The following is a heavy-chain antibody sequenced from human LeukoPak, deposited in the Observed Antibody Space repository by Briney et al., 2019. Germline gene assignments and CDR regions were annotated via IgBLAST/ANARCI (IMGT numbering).Heavy chain of an antibody. D-gene: IGHD3-10*01. CDR1: GGSFSGYY. CDR3: AGRFNYGSGSYYNNTEPSFDY. V-gene: IGHV4-34*01. J-gene: IGHJ4*02. CDR2: INHSGST. Sequence: SETLSLTCAVYGGSFSGYYWSGIRQPPGEGLEWIGEINHSGSTNCNPSLKSPGNISVDTSKNQSSLKLSSVTAADTAVYYCAGRFNYGSGSYYNNTEPSFDYWGQGTLVTVSS.